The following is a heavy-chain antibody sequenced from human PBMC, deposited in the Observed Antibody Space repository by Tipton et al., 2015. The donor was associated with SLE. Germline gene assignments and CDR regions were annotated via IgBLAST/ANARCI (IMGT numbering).Heavy chain of an antibody. CDR2: IYYTGST. J-gene: IGHJ4*02. CDR3: VRHFSSVASIDY. V-gene: IGHV4-39*01. D-gene: IGHD3-10*01. CDR1: GGSISNNGYY. Sequence: TLSLTCTVFGGSISNNGYYWGWIRQPPGKGLEWFGNIYYTGSTYYSPSLESRVTISVDTSKNQFSLNLTSMTAADTGVYYCVRHFSSVASIDYWGQGTLVTVSS.